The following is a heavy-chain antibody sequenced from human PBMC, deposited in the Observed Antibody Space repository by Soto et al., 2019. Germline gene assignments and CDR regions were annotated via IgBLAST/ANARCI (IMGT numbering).Heavy chain of an antibody. CDR3: ARDATMVRGVINRFDY. D-gene: IGHD3-10*01. CDR2: AYSGGST. J-gene: IGHJ4*02. Sequence: EVQLVESGGGLVQPGGSLRLSCAASGFTVSSNYMSWVRQAPGKGLECVSVAYSGGSTYYADSVKGRFTISRDNSKNTLYLEMKGLRAEDTAVYYCARDATMVRGVINRFDYWGQGTLVTVSS. V-gene: IGHV3-66*01. CDR1: GFTVSSNY.